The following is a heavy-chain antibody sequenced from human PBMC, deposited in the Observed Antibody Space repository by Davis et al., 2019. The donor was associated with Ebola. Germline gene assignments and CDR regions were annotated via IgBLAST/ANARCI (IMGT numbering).Heavy chain of an antibody. D-gene: IGHD2-15*01. CDR1: GYTFTSYA. CDR3: ARWGGYCSGGSCQDY. CDR2: INAGNGNT. Sequence: AASVKVSCKASGYTFTSYAMHWVRQAPGQRLEWMGRINAGNGNTKYSQKFQGRVTITRDTSASTAYMELSSLRSEDTAVYYCARWGGYCSGGSCQDYWGQGTLVTVSS. J-gene: IGHJ4*02. V-gene: IGHV1-3*01.